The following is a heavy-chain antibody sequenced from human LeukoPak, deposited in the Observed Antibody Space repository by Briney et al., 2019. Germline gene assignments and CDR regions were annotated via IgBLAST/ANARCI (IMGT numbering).Heavy chain of an antibody. CDR3: ARSPHILTGENFDY. CDR2: INPNHGDT. J-gene: IGHJ4*02. V-gene: IGHV1-2*02. D-gene: IGHD3-9*01. CDR1: RYTFTGYY. Sequence: GASVKVSCKAPRYTFTGYYMHWVRQAPGQGLEWMGWINPNHGDTNYAQKFQDRVSMTRDTSISTAYMHLSRLRSADTAVYYCARSPHILTGENFDYWGQGTLLTVSS.